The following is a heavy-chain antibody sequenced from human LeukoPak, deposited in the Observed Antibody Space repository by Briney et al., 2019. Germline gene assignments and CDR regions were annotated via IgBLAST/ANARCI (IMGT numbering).Heavy chain of an antibody. J-gene: IGHJ6*02. V-gene: IGHV4-59*01. Sequence: PSETLSLTCTVSDASIKSYFWTWIRQSPGKGMEWIGYVFYSGSTSYNSSLRSRLTMSVDTSKSQFSLNLNSVTTADTAMYYCARKGQWLVSGSYYYGMDVWGQGTTVTVSS. CDR3: ARKGQWLVSGSYYYGMDV. CDR2: VFYSGST. D-gene: IGHD6-19*01. CDR1: DASIKSYF.